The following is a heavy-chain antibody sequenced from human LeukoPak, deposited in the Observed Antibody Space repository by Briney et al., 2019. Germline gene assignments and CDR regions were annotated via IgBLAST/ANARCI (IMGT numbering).Heavy chain of an antibody. D-gene: IGHD5-24*01. Sequence: PGGSLRLSCAASGFTFSTYGMHWVRQAPGKGLEWVAVIWYDGSQKYYADSVKGRFTISRDNSKNTLYLQMNSLRAEDTAVYYCARSVLSPVLQDFDYWGRGTLVTVSS. J-gene: IGHJ4*02. CDR3: ARSVLSPVLQDFDY. CDR1: GFTFSTYG. CDR2: IWYDGSQK. V-gene: IGHV3-33*08.